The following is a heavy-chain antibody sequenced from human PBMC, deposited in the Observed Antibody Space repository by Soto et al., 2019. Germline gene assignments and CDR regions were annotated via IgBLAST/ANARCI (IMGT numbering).Heavy chain of an antibody. CDR3: AKAQDGYMTVLLVVTDGMDA. Sequence: GGSLRLSCAASGFNFNDYAMSWVRQAPGKGLEWVAVISGNGGIRYYADFVKGRFTVSRDNSKNTVYLQMSNLGTEDTAVYYCAKAQDGYMTVLLVVTDGMDAWGRGTTVTVSS. J-gene: IGHJ6*02. D-gene: IGHD2-8*01. CDR2: ISGNGGIR. CDR1: GFNFNDYA. V-gene: IGHV3-23*01.